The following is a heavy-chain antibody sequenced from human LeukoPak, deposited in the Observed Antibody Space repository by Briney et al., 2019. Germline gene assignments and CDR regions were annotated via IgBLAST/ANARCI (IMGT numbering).Heavy chain of an antibody. Sequence: PSETLSLTCAVYGGSFSGYYWSWIRQPPGKGLEWIGEINHSGSTNYNPSLKSRVTISVDTSKNQFSLKLSSVTAADTAVYYCAADSGSYDNGVYWGQGTLVTVSP. V-gene: IGHV4-34*01. CDR2: INHSGST. J-gene: IGHJ4*02. CDR1: GGSFSGYY. D-gene: IGHD1-26*01. CDR3: AADSGSYDNGVY.